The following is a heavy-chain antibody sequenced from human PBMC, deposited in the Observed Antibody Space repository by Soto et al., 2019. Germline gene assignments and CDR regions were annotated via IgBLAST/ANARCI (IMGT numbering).Heavy chain of an antibody. V-gene: IGHV4-31*03. D-gene: IGHD2-15*01. Sequence: SETLSLTCTVSGGSISSVGYYWSWISQHPGKGLEWIGYIYYSGSTYYNPSLKSRVTISVDTSKNQFSLKLSSVTAADTAVYYRASSRKAYCSGGSCYSDLFDYWGQGTLVTVSS. J-gene: IGHJ4*02. CDR2: IYYSGST. CDR3: ASSRKAYCSGGSCYSDLFDY. CDR1: GGSISSVGYY.